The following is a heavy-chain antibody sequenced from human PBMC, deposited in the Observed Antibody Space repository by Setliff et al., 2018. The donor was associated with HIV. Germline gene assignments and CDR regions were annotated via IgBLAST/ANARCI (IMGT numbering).Heavy chain of an antibody. D-gene: IGHD3-22*01. CDR3: ARGMDYYDTSGYYQYYFDY. CDR1: GYTFTGYY. J-gene: IGHJ4*02. V-gene: IGHV1-2*02. Sequence: ASVKVSCKASGYTFTGYYMHWVRQAPGQGLEWMGWINPNNGGTNYAQKFQGRAAMTRDPSISTAYMELSRLRSDDTAVYYCARGMDYYDTSGYYQYYFDYWGQGTLVTVSS. CDR2: INPNNGGT.